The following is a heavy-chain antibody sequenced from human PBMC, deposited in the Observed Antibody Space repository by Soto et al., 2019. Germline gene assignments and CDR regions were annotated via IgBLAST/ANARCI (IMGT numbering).Heavy chain of an antibody. CDR1: GYTFTNYW. V-gene: IGHV5-51*01. J-gene: IGHJ6*02. CDR3: AASLFYYAMDV. CDR2: IYPGDSDT. Sequence: GESLKISCKGSGYTFTNYWIGWVRQMPGKGLEWMGIIYPGDSDTKYNPSFQGQVTISADKSITTTYLQWSSLKASDTAIYYCAASLFYYAMDVWGQGTTVTVSS.